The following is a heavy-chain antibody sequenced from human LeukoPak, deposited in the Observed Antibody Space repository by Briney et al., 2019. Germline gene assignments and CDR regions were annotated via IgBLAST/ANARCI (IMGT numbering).Heavy chain of an antibody. CDR1: GFTFSSYA. CDR2: ISYDGNNK. J-gene: IGHJ4*02. V-gene: IGHV3-30-3*01. CDR3: ESLHT. Sequence: GGSLRLSCAASGFTFSSYAMHWVRQAPGKGLEWVAVISYDGNNKYYADSVKGRFTISTDNSTNTLYLQMNSLRAEDTALYDCESLHTWGQGTLVTVSS.